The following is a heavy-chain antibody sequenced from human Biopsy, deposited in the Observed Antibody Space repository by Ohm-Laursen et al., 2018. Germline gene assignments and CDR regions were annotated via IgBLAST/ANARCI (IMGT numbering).Heavy chain of an antibody. J-gene: IGHJ5*02. V-gene: IGHV1-2*02. Sequence: ASVKVSCKASGYTFTGYHVHWVRQAPGQGLEWMGWINAKTGDTNYAQKFQGRVTMTRDTSISTAYVDLSSLRSDDTAVYYCTRGGYYYNSLAYYYWFDPWGQGTLVTVSS. D-gene: IGHD3-22*01. CDR1: GYTFTGYH. CDR3: TRGGYYYNSLAYYYWFDP. CDR2: INAKTGDT.